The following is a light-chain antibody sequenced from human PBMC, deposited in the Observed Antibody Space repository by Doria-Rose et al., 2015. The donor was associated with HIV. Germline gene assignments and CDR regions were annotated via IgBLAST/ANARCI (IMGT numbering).Light chain of an antibody. J-gene: IGKJ3*01. V-gene: IGKV4-1*01. CDR2: WAS. CDR3: QQYYDTPS. CDR1: QSLLYTSKHH. Sequence: DIQVTQSPESLGMSLGERATLNCKSNQSLLYTSKHHLAWYQQKPGQPPKLLIYWASTRQSGVPARFSGSGSGTDFTLTISSLEAEDVAVYYCQQYYDTPSFGPGTTVDIK.